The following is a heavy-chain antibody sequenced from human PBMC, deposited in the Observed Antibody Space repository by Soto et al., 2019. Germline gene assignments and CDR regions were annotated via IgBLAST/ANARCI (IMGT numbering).Heavy chain of an antibody. CDR1: GGSISGYY. Sequence: QVQLQESGPGRVKPSETLSLTCTVSGGSISGYYYSWVRQTPGKGLEWVGQTYYSGGTKYNPSLKGAVVMSVDTSKSQVSLKLTSVAAADPAVYYCAVVVTTLYNWFDPWGQGTLVSVSS. CDR2: TYYSGGT. D-gene: IGHD1-26*01. J-gene: IGHJ5*02. V-gene: IGHV4-59*08. CDR3: AVVVTTLYNWFDP.